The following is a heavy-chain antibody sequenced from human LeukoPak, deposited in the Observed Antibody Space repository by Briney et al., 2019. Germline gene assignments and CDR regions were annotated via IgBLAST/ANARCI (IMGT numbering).Heavy chain of an antibody. J-gene: IGHJ3*02. D-gene: IGHD3-3*01. CDR1: GGSISSSSYY. CDR3: ARGPRTPNGITIFGVVRGRAFDI. Sequence: SETLSLTCTVSGGSISSSSYYWGWIRQPPGKGLEWIGSIYYSGSTYYNPSLKSRVTISVDTSKNQFSLKLSSVTAADTAVYYCARGPRTPNGITIFGVVRGRAFDIWGQGTMVTVSS. V-gene: IGHV4-39*07. CDR2: IYYSGST.